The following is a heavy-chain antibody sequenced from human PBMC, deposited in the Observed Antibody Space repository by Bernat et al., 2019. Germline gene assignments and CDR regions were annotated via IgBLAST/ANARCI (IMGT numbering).Heavy chain of an antibody. V-gene: IGHV3-30*18. CDR2: ISYDGSNK. CDR1: GFTFSSYG. D-gene: IGHD1-26*01. Sequence: QVQLVESGGGVVQPGRSLRLSCAASGFTFSSYGMHWVRQAPGKGLEWVAVISYDGSNKYYADSVKGRFTISRDNSKNTLYLQMNSLRAEDTAVYYCAKSLGELLTNFDYWGQGTLVTVSS. CDR3: AKSLGELLTNFDY. J-gene: IGHJ4*02.